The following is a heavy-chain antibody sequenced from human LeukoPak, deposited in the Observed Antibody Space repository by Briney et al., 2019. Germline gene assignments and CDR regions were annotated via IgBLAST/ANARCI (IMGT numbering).Heavy chain of an antibody. CDR2: IKKDGSEK. J-gene: IGHJ4*02. V-gene: IGHV3-7*01. CDR1: GFTFSSYW. Sequence: TGGSLRLSCAASGFTFSSYWMTWVRQAPGEGLEWLANIKKDGSEKYYVDSVKGRFTISRDNDLQMNSLRAEDTAVYYCARDFDYWGQGILVTVSS. CDR3: ARDFDY.